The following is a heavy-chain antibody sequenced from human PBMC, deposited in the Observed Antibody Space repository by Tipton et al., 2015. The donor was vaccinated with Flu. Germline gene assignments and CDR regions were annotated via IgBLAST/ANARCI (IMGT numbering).Heavy chain of an antibody. CDR1: GFIFSSYE. V-gene: IGHV3-48*03. CDR2: ISSSGSTI. Sequence: SLRLSCAASGFIFSSYEMNWVRQAPGKGLEWVSYISSSGSTIYYADSVKGRFTISRDNAKNSLYLQMNSLRAEDTAVYYCARGGPLRYSSRMKYGMDVWGQGTTVTVSS. CDR3: ARGGPLRYSSRMKYGMDV. D-gene: IGHD6-13*01. J-gene: IGHJ6*02.